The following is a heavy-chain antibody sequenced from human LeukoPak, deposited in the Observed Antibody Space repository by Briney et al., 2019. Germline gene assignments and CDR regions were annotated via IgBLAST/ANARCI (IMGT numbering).Heavy chain of an antibody. V-gene: IGHV3-30*18. CDR2: ISYDGSNK. J-gene: IGHJ6*02. D-gene: IGHD2-15*01. Sequence: GRSLRLSCAASGFTFSSYGMHWVRQAPGKGLEWVAVISYDGSNKYYADSVKGRFTISRDNSKNTLYLQMNSLRAEDTAVYYCAKDAGYCSGGSCYSSLYYYYGMDVWGQGTTVTVSS. CDR3: AKDAGYCSGGSCYSSLYYYYGMDV. CDR1: GFTFSSYG.